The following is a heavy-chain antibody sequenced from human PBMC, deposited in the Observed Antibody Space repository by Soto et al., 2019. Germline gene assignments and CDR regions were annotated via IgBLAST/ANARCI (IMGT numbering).Heavy chain of an antibody. CDR3: ARVPSFHDYGDYDGPNWFDP. J-gene: IGHJ5*02. CDR2: ISAYNGNT. Sequence: QVQLVQSGAEVKKPGASVKVSCKASGYTFTSYGISWVRQAPGQGLEWMGWISAYNGNTNYAQKLQGRVTMTTDTPTSTAYMELRSLRSDDTAVYYCARVPSFHDYGDYDGPNWFDPWGQGTLVTVSS. D-gene: IGHD4-17*01. V-gene: IGHV1-18*01. CDR1: GYTFTSYG.